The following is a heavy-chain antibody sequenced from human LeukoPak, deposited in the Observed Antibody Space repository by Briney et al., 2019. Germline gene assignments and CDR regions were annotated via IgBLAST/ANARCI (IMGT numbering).Heavy chain of an antibody. CDR2: IIPIFGTA. Sequence: SVKVSCKASGYTFTGYYMHWVRQAPGQGLEWMGGIIPIFGTANYAQKFQGRVTITTDESTSTAYMELSSLGSEDTAVYYCARAPYYDFWSGSDYYYYMDVWGKGTTVTVSS. CDR3: ARAPYYDFWSGSDYYYYMDV. V-gene: IGHV1-69*05. J-gene: IGHJ6*03. D-gene: IGHD3-3*01. CDR1: GYTFTGYY.